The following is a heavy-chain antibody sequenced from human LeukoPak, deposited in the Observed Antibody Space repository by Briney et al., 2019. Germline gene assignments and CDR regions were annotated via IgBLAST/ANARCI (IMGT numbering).Heavy chain of an antibody. CDR1: GFTFSGHW. CDR3: VRDSSASY. V-gene: IGHV3-74*01. CDR2: INGDASII. Sequence: GGSLRLSCAASGFTFSGHWMHWVRQTPGKGLVWVSHINGDASIINYADSVKGRFTISRDNAKNTLYLQMNRLRVEDTAVYYCVRDSSASYWGQGTLVTVSS. J-gene: IGHJ4*02. D-gene: IGHD6-19*01.